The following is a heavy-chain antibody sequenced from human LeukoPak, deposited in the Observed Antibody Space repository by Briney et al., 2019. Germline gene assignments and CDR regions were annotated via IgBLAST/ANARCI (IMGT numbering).Heavy chain of an antibody. CDR3: ARDSSGYPDAFDI. V-gene: IGHV4-31*03. D-gene: IGHD3-22*01. Sequence: SQTLSLTCTVSGGSISSGGYYWSWIRQHPGKGLEWIGYFFYSGSTYYNPSLKSRLTISVDTSKNQFSLKLSSVTAADTAVYYCARDSSGYPDAFDIWGQGTMVTVSS. CDR2: FFYSGST. CDR1: GGSISSGGYY. J-gene: IGHJ3*02.